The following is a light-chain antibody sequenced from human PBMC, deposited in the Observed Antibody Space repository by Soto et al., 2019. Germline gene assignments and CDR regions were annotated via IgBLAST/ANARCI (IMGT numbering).Light chain of an antibody. CDR2: DVS. V-gene: IGLV2-14*01. J-gene: IGLJ3*02. Sequence: QPASVSGSPGQSITISCTGTSSDVGDYNYVSWYQQHPGKAPKLMIYDVSHRPSGVSSRFSGSKSGNTASLTISGLQAEDEADYYCASYTDSTIVMFGGGTKVTVL. CDR1: SSDVGDYNY. CDR3: ASYTDSTIVM.